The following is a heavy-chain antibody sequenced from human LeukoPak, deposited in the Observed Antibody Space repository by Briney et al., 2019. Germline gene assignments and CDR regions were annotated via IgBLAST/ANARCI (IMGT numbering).Heavy chain of an antibody. CDR3: AKGWEFRVVIPAAVS. CDR2: ISGSGEST. Sequence: GGSLRLSCEGSGFIFSSYAMTWVRQAPGKGLQWVSSISGSGESTYYADSMKGRFTISRDNSKNTLSLQMNSLRAEDTAVYFSAKGWEFRVVIPAAVSWGQGTLVTVSS. V-gene: IGHV3-23*01. D-gene: IGHD3-3*01. CDR1: GFIFSSYA. J-gene: IGHJ5*02.